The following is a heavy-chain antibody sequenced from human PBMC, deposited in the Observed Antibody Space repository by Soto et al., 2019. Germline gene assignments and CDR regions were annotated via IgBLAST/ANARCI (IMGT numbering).Heavy chain of an antibody. J-gene: IGHJ4*02. CDR2: ISSSSSYI. Sequence: GGSLRLSCAASGFTFSSYSMNWVRQAPGKGLEWVSSISSSSSYIYCADSVKGRFTISRDNAKNSLYLQMNSLRAEDTAVYYCARDLVYDSSGYLYDYWGQGTLVTVSS. D-gene: IGHD3-22*01. V-gene: IGHV3-21*01. CDR3: ARDLVYDSSGYLYDY. CDR1: GFTFSSYS.